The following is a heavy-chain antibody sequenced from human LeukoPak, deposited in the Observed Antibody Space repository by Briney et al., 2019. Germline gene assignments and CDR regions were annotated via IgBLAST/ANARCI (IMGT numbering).Heavy chain of an antibody. CDR1: GGSISSSNW. CDR2: IYHSGST. CDR3: ARDTNWAVAVKYNWFDP. V-gene: IGHV4-4*02. D-gene: IGHD6-19*01. Sequence: PSGTLSLTCAVSGGSISSSNWWSWVRQPPGKGLEWIGEIYHSGSTNYNPSLKSRVTISVDKSKNQFSLKLSSVTAADTAVYYCARDTNWAVAVKYNWFDPWGQGTLVTVSS. J-gene: IGHJ5*02.